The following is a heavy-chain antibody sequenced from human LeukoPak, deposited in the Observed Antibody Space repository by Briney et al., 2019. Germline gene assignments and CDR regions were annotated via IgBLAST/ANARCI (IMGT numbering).Heavy chain of an antibody. CDR3: ARGMSSTRRESDY. CDR2: IDYSGST. J-gene: IGHJ4*02. Sequence: SGTLSLTCSVSGDSIRKFYWSWIRQPPGKGLEWIGYIDYSGSTSYNPSLKSRVTISIDTSKNQFSLRLSSVAAADTAVYFCARGMSSTRRESDYWGQGTLVTVSS. CDR1: GDSIRKFY. D-gene: IGHD2-2*01. V-gene: IGHV4-59*01.